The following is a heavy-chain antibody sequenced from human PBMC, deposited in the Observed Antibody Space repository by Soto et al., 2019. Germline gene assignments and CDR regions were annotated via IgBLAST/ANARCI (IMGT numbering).Heavy chain of an antibody. CDR1: GCSVSSYN. V-gene: IGHV4-4*07. Sequence: WDTVSVTGADSGCSVSSYNGSWIRQPAGKGMEWVGRIHTTDSTNYNPSLKSRVTMSIDTSNNQFSLKLYSLTAADTAVYYCARALSSAAGLYFDYWGQGTLVTVS. D-gene: IGHD6-13*01. CDR2: IHTTDST. J-gene: IGHJ4*02. CDR3: ARALSSAAGLYFDY.